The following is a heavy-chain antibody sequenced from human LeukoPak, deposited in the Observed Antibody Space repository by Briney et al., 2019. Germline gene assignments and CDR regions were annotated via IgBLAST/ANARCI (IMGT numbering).Heavy chain of an antibody. Sequence: ASVKVSCKASGGTFSSYAISWVRQAPGQGLEWMGGIIPIFGTANYAQKFQGRVTITADESTSTAYMELSSLRSEDTAVYYCASQELMLTGDRRYYYYGMDVWGQGTAVTVSS. V-gene: IGHV1-69*01. D-gene: IGHD7-27*01. CDR3: ASQELMLTGDRRYYYYGMDV. CDR2: IIPIFGTA. J-gene: IGHJ6*02. CDR1: GGTFSSYA.